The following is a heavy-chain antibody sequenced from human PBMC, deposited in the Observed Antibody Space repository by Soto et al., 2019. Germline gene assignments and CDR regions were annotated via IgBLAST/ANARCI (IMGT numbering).Heavy chain of an antibody. Sequence: PSETLSLTCTVSGGSISTSNYYWGWIRQPPGKGLEWIGYIYYSGSTNYNPSLKSRVTISVDTSKNQFSLKLSSVTAADTAMYYCARDLGGNFDYWGQGTLVTVSS. CDR1: GGSISTSNYY. J-gene: IGHJ4*02. V-gene: IGHV4-61*01. D-gene: IGHD2-15*01. CDR3: ARDLGGNFDY. CDR2: IYYSGST.